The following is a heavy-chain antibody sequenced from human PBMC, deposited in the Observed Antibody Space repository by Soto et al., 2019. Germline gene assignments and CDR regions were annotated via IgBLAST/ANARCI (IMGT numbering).Heavy chain of an antibody. CDR3: VRGKGAAGNDY. CDR2: ISSDGSHT. V-gene: IGHV3-74*01. J-gene: IGHJ4*02. Sequence: GGPMRLSCAASEFTFSNYWMHWVRQAPGKGPVWLSFISSDGSHTNYADSVKGRFTISRDNAKNTLYLQMNSLRAEDTVVYYCVRGKGAAGNDYWGKGTLVPVSS. D-gene: IGHD6-25*01. CDR1: EFTFSNYW.